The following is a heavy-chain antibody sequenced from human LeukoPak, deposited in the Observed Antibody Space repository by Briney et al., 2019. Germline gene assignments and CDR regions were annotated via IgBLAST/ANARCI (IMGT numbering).Heavy chain of an antibody. D-gene: IGHD3-22*01. CDR3: ARETTYYYDSSGYYEFDY. CDR2: IYYSGST. J-gene: IGHJ4*02. V-gene: IGHV4-39*02. Sequence: SETLSLTCTVSGGSISSSSYYWGWIRQPPGKGLEWLGSIYYSGSTYYNPSLKSRVTISVDTSKNQFSLKLSSVTAADTAVYYCARETTYYYDSSGYYEFDYWGQGTLVTVSS. CDR1: GGSISSSSYY.